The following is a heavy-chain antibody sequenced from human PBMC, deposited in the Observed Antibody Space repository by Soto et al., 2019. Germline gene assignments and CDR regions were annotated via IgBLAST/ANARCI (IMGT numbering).Heavy chain of an antibody. V-gene: IGHV3-23*01. CDR3: AKDGHYDILTGYYIGGGYFDY. D-gene: IGHD3-9*01. J-gene: IGHJ4*02. Sequence: PGGSLRLSCAASGFTFSSYAMSWVRQAPGKGLEWVSAISGSGGSTYYADSVKGRFTISRDNSENTLYLQMNSLRAEDTAVYYCAKDGHYDILTGYYIGGGYFDYWGQGTLVTVSS. CDR2: ISGSGGST. CDR1: GFTFSSYA.